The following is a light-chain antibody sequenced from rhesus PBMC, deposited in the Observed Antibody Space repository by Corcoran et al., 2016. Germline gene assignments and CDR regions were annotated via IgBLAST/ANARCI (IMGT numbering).Light chain of an antibody. Sequence: DIQMTQSPSSLSASVGDTVTITCRASQGISSWFAWYQQKPRKAHKFSLYKASSLQSGVPSRFSGSGAGTDCTLTISSLQSEYFATYYCKQYSSRPPTFGQGTKVEIK. CDR3: KQYSSRPPT. CDR1: QGISSW. J-gene: IGKJ1*01. V-gene: IGKV1-22*01. CDR2: KAS.